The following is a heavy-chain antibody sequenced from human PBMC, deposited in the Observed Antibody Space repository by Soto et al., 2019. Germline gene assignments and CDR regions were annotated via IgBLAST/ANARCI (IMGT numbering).Heavy chain of an antibody. CDR1: GYTFTSYY. Sequence: ASVKVSCKASGYTFTSYYMHWVRQAPGQGLEWMAIINPSGGSTSYAQKFQGRVTMTRDTSTSTVYMELSSLRSEDTAVYYCARSDWYYDILTGRTDAFDIWGQGTMVTVSS. CDR3: ARSDWYYDILTGRTDAFDI. D-gene: IGHD3-9*01. V-gene: IGHV1-46*01. CDR2: INPSGGST. J-gene: IGHJ3*02.